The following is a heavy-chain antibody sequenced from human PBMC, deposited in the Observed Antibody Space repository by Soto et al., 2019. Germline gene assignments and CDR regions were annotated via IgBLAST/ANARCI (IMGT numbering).Heavy chain of an antibody. D-gene: IGHD4-4*01. V-gene: IGHV4-59*01. CDR2: IYYSGST. CDR1: GGSISSYY. Sequence: SETLSLTCTVSGGSISSYYWSWIRQPPGKGLEWIGYIYYSGSTNYNPSLKSRVTISVDTSKNQFSLKLSSLTAADTAVYYCARARAHGYSPWGQGTLVTVSS. CDR3: ARARAHGYSP. J-gene: IGHJ5*02.